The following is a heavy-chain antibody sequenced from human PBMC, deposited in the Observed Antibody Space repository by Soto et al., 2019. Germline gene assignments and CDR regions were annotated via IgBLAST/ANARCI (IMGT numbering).Heavy chain of an antibody. Sequence: GESLKISCKGFGYSFSSYWISWVRQMPGKGLEWMGRIDPSDAYTNYSPSFQGHVTISTDKSISTAYLQWSSLKASDTAMYYCARYIAAAGTIYYYGMDVWGQGTTVTVSS. CDR1: GYSFSSYW. CDR2: IDPSDAYT. V-gene: IGHV5-10-1*01. D-gene: IGHD6-13*01. J-gene: IGHJ6*02. CDR3: ARYIAAAGTIYYYGMDV.